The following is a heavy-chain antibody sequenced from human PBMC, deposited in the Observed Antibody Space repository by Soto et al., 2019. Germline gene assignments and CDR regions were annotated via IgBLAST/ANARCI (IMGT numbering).Heavy chain of an antibody. V-gene: IGHV4-31*03. J-gene: IGHJ5*02. CDR3: ARGEYSSSWYRPVGYCSGGSCYGWFDP. CDR2: IYYSGST. D-gene: IGHD2-15*01. CDR1: GGSISSGGYY. Sequence: QVQLQESGPGLVKPSQTLSLTCTVSGGSISSGGYYWSCIRQHPGKGLEWIGYIYYSGSTYYNPSLKSRVTISLDTSKNQFSLKLSSVTAADTAVYYCARGEYSSSWYRPVGYCSGGSCYGWFDPWGQGTLVTVSS.